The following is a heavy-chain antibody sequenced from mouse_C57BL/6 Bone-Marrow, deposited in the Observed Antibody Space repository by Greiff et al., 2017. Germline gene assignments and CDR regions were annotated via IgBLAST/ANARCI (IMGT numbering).Heavy chain of an antibody. CDR3: TTSSYGNLYFDY. CDR1: GFNIKDDY. CDR2: IDPENGDT. D-gene: IGHD2-1*01. J-gene: IGHJ2*01. V-gene: IGHV14-4*01. Sequence: EVQLQQSGAELVGPGASVKLSCTASGFNIKDDYMHWVKQRPEQGLEWIGWIDPENGDTEYASKFQGKATITAATTSNTAYLQLRSLASEDTAVYYCTTSSYGNLYFDYWGQGTTLTVSS.